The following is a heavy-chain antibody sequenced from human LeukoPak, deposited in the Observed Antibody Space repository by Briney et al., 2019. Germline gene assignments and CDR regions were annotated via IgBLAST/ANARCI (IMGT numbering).Heavy chain of an antibody. J-gene: IGHJ4*02. Sequence: SETLSLTCTVSGGSISSSSYYWGWIRQPPGKGLEWIGSIYYSGSTYYNPSLKSRVTISVDTSKNQFSLKLSSVTAADTAVYYCARDSLLWFGELLWYFDYWGQGTLVTVSS. CDR3: ARDSLLWFGELLWYFDY. CDR1: GGSISSSSYY. CDR2: IYYSGST. V-gene: IGHV4-39*07. D-gene: IGHD3-10*01.